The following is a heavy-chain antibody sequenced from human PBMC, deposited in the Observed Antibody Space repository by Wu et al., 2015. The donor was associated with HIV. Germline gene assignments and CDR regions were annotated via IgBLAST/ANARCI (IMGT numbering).Heavy chain of an antibody. J-gene: IGHJ5*02. Sequence: QVQLVQSGAEVKKPGSSVKVSCKASGGTFSSYAISWVRQAPGQGLEWMGGIIPIFGTANYAQKFQGRVTITTDESTSTAYMELSSLRSEDTAVYYCAGVTINAVQLERRTFENWFDPWGQGTLVTVSS. CDR2: IIPIFGTA. CDR3: AGVTINAVQLERRTFENWFDP. CDR1: GGTFSSYA. D-gene: IGHD1-1*01. V-gene: IGHV1-69*05.